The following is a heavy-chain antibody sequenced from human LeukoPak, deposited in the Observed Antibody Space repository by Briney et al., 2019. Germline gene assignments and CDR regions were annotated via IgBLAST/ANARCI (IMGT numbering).Heavy chain of an antibody. Sequence: PGGSVRLSCAASGFTFSTYGMHWVREAPGKGLDWVAFISHDGSNKYYADSVRGRFTISGDDSKNTLYLQMNSLRAEDTAVYYCAKVPVSSYGGSYYLDYWGQGTLVTVSS. CDR3: AKVPVSSYGGSYYLDY. J-gene: IGHJ4*02. D-gene: IGHD3-16*01. V-gene: IGHV3-30*18. CDR2: ISHDGSNK. CDR1: GFTFSTYG.